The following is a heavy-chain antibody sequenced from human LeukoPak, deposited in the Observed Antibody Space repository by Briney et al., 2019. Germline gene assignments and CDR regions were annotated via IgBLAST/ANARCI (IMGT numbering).Heavy chain of an antibody. CDR2: ISYDGSNK. D-gene: IGHD6-19*01. Sequence: PGGSLRLSCAASGFTFSSYGMHWVRQAPGKGLEWVAVISYDGSNKYYADSVKGRFTISRDNSKNTLYLQMNSLRAEDTAVYYCAKDRYSSGWYDAFDIWGQGTMVTVSS. CDR1: GFTFSSYG. CDR3: AKDRYSSGWYDAFDI. J-gene: IGHJ3*02. V-gene: IGHV3-30*18.